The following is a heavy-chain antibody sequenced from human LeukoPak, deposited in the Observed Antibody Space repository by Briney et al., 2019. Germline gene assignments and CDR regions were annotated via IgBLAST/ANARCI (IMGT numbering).Heavy chain of an antibody. Sequence: GASVKVSCKASGYTFTGYYMHWVRQAPGQGLEWMGWINPNSGGTNYAQKFQGRVTMTRDTSTSTVYMELSSLRSEDTAVYYCARGPSGDSSGYFDYWGQGTLVTVSS. D-gene: IGHD3-22*01. J-gene: IGHJ4*02. V-gene: IGHV1-2*02. CDR3: ARGPSGDSSGYFDY. CDR1: GYTFTGYY. CDR2: INPNSGGT.